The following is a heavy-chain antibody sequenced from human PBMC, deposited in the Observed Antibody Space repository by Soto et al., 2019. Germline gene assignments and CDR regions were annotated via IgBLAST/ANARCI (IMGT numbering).Heavy chain of an antibody. V-gene: IGHV1-69*13. J-gene: IGHJ5*02. CDR1: GGTFSSYA. CDR3: ARGDSSGYYSWFDP. CDR2: IIPIFGTA. Sequence: SVKVSCKASGGTFSSYAISWVRQAPGQGLEWMGGIIPIFGTANYAQKFQGRVTITADESTSTAYMELSSLRSEDTAVYYCARGDSSGYYSWFDPWGQGXLVTVSS. D-gene: IGHD3-22*01.